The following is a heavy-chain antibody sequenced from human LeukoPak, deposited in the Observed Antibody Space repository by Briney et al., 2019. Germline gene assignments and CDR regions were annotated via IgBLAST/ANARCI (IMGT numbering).Heavy chain of an antibody. CDR1: GYSFTSYW. V-gene: IGHV5-51*01. J-gene: IGHJ4*02. CDR3: ARNIGYTRGWLDY. CDR2: IHPGDSDT. D-gene: IGHD5-12*01. Sequence: GESLQISCEGSGYSFTSYWIGWVRQMPGKGLEGMGIIHPGDSDTRYSPSFQGHVTITADKSITTAHLQLTRLTVTDTATYYGARNIGYTRGWLDYWGQGTLVTVSS.